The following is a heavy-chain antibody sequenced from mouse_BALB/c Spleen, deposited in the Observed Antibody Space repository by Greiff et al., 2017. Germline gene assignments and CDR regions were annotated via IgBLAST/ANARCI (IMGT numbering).Heavy chain of an antibody. CDR3: ASSTMITTYAMDY. V-gene: IGHV5-17*02. D-gene: IGHD2-4*01. J-gene: IGHJ4*01. CDR2: ISSGSSTI. CDR1: GFTFSSFG. Sequence: EVKVVESGGGLVQPGGSRKLSCAASGFTFSSFGMHWVRQAPEKGLEWVAYISSGSSTIYYADTVKGRFTISRDNPKNTLFLQMTSLRSEDTAMYYCASSTMITTYAMDYWGQGTSVTVSS.